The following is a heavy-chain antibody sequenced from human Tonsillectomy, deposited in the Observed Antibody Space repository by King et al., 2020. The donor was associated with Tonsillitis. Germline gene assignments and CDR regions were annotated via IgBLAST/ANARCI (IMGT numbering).Heavy chain of an antibody. CDR2: IKTKSDGETT. D-gene: IGHD1-26*01. CDR3: TTVRRNHSWSDY. V-gene: IGHV3-15*07. Sequence: EGQLVQSGGGLVKPGGSLRLSCAASGFTFSNAWVNWVRQAPGKGLEWVGRIKTKSDGETTDYAAPVEGRFTISRDDSENTLDLQMNSLKTEDTGVYYCTTVRRNHSWSDYWGQGTLVTVSS. J-gene: IGHJ4*02. CDR1: GFTFSNAW.